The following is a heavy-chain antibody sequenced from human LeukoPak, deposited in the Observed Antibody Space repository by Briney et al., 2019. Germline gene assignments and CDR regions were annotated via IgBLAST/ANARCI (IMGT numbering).Heavy chain of an antibody. CDR1: GFTFSNYW. J-gene: IGHJ4*02. CDR3: ARGQCSDTSCYSPPFDY. D-gene: IGHD3-22*01. CDR2: ISGSGATT. Sequence: PGGSLRLSCAASGFTFSNYWMHWVRQAPGKGLEWFSGISGSGATTYYADSVKGRFTISRDNARDTLSLQMNSLRGDDTAVYYCARGQCSDTSCYSPPFDYWGQGTLVTFSS. V-gene: IGHV3-23*01.